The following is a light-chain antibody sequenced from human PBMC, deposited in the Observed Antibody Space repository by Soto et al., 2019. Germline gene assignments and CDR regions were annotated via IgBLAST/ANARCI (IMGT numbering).Light chain of an antibody. J-gene: IGKJ3*01. CDR2: AAY. CDR3: QQSYTTPFT. CDR1: QSISSY. V-gene: IGKV1-39*01. Sequence: DIQMTQSPSSLSASVGDRVTITCRASQSISSYLNWYQQKPGKAPKLLIYAAYSLQSGVPSRFSGRGSGTDFTLTISSLHPEDFATYYCQQSYTTPFTFGPGTNVDI.